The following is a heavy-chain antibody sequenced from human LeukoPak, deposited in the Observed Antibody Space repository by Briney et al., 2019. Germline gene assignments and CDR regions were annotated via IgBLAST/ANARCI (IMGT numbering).Heavy chain of an antibody. CDR1: GFTFSSYG. V-gene: IGHV3-33*01. CDR2: IWYDGSNK. CDR3: AREGITFGGVIDY. D-gene: IGHD3-16*02. Sequence: PGWSLRLSCAASGFTFSSYGMHWVRQAPGKGLEWVAVIWYDGSNKYYADSVKGRFTISRDNSKNTLYLQMNSLRAEDTAVYYCAREGITFGGVIDYWGQGTLVTVSS. J-gene: IGHJ4*02.